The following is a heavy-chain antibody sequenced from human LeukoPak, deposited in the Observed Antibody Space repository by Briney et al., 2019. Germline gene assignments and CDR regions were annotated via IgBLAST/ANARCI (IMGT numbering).Heavy chain of an antibody. J-gene: IGHJ4*02. D-gene: IGHD2-2*01. Sequence: SQTLSLTCTVSGGSISSGSYYWSWIRQPAGKGLEWIGRIYTSGSTNYNPSLKSRVTMSVDTSKNQFSLKLSSVTAADTAVYYCASTPFVPAATSYYFDYWGQGTLVTVSS. V-gene: IGHV4-61*02. CDR1: GGSISSGSYY. CDR3: ASTPFVPAATSYYFDY. CDR2: IYTSGST.